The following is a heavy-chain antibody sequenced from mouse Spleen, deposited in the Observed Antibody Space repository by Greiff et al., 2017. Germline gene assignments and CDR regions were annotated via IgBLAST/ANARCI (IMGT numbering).Heavy chain of an antibody. J-gene: IGHJ3*01. CDR1: GYAFSSSW. Sequence: VQLQESGPELVKPGASVKISCKASGYAFSSSWMNWVKQRPGKGLEWIGRIYPGDGDTNYNGKFKGKATLTADKSSSTAYMQLSSLTSEDSAVYFCAREGVYGYDVRFAYWGQGTLVTVSA. CDR2: IYPGDGDT. CDR3: AREGVYGYDVRFAY. D-gene: IGHD2-2*01. V-gene: IGHV1-82*01.